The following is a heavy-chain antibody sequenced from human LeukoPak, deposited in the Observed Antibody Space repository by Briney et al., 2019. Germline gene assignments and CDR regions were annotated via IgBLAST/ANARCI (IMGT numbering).Heavy chain of an antibody. V-gene: IGHV1-2*02. Sequence: ASVKASCKASGYTFTDYYMQWVRQAPGEGFEWMGWINAKSGGTNYVQKFQGRVIMTRDTSISTAYMELSSLRSDDTAVYYCARGNFWRGYYPLDYWGQGTPVTVSS. D-gene: IGHD3-3*01. CDR1: GYTFTDYY. CDR3: ARGNFWRGYYPLDY. CDR2: INAKSGGT. J-gene: IGHJ4*02.